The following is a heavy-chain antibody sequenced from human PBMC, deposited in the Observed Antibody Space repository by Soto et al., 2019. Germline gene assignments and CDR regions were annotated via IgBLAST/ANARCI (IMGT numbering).Heavy chain of an antibody. V-gene: IGHV4-30-4*01. J-gene: IGHJ4*02. CDR1: GGSISSGDYY. Sequence: SETLSLTCTVSGGSISSGDYYWSWIRQPPGKGLEWIGYIYYSGSTYYNPSLKSRVTISVDTSKNQFSLKLSSVTAADTAVYYCASSRSGYLLFDYWGQGTLVTVSS. CDR2: IYYSGST. CDR3: ASSRSGYLLFDY. D-gene: IGHD3-22*01.